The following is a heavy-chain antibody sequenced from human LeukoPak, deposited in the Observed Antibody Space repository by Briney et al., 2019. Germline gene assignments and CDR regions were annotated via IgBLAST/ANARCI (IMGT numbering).Heavy chain of an antibody. CDR1: GDSFTSYW. D-gene: IGHD3-16*01. CDR2: ILSSDCDT. V-gene: IGHV5-51*01. CDR3: GRHEYTFGMYYFDY. J-gene: IGHJ4*02. Sequence: GESLKIFCWASGDSFTSYWIGQVLQLPGEGLEGMVIILSSDCDTTYCPYFEGQLTIFFGESYNNAFLQRTSLMALDSAVYYCGRHEYTFGMYYFDYWAQGTLVTVSS.